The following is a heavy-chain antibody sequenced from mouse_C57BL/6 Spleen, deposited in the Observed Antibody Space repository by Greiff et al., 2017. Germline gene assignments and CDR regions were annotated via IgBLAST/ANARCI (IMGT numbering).Heavy chain of an antibody. CDR3: TRERVCYGNFYFDY. Sequence: QVQLQQSGAELVRPGASVTLSCKASGYTFTDYEMHWVKQTPVHGLEWIGAIFPETGGTAYNQKFKGKAILTADKSSSTAYMELRSLTSEDSAVDYCTRERVCYGNFYFDYWGQGTTLTVSS. J-gene: IGHJ2*01. V-gene: IGHV1-15*01. D-gene: IGHD2-1*01. CDR1: GYTFTDYE. CDR2: IFPETGGT.